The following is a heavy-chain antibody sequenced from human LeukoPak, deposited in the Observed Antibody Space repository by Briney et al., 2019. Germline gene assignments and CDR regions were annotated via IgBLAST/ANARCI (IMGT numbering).Heavy chain of an antibody. J-gene: IGHJ4*02. CDR2: IYYSGST. CDR3: AGQGAAAGPAIDY. CDR1: GGSISSSNYY. V-gene: IGHV4-39*01. Sequence: SETLSLTCTVSGGSISSSNYYWGWIRQPPGKGLEWIGSIYYSGSTYYNPSLKSRVTISVDTSKNQFSLKLSSVAAADTAVYYCAGQGAAAGPAIDYWGQGTLVTVSS. D-gene: IGHD6-13*01.